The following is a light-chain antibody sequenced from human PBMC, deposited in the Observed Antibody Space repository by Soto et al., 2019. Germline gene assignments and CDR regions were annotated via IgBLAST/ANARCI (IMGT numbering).Light chain of an antibody. CDR2: DAS. J-gene: IGKJ1*01. CDR1: QDISSW. Sequence: DIQMTQSPSSLSASVGDRVTITCRASQDISSWLAWYQQKPGKAPKLLIYDASSLESGVTXSFSGRGYGTEFTLTISSLQPDDFAVYYCQQYGSSGQFGQGTKVDI. CDR3: QQYGSSGQ. V-gene: IGKV1-5*01.